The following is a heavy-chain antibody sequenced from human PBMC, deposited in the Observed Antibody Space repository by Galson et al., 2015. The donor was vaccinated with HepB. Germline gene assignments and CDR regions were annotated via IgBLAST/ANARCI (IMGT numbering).Heavy chain of an antibody. CDR3: ARTTRIAAAGKDVYYYYYGMDV. D-gene: IGHD6-13*01. J-gene: IGHJ6*02. Sequence: PALVKPTQTLTLTCTFSGFSLSTSGMCVSWIRQPPGKALEWLARIDWDDDKYYSTSLKTRLTISKDTSKNQVVLTITNMDPVDTATYYYARTTRIAAAGKDVYYYYYGMDVWGQGTTVTVSS. CDR2: IDWDDDK. CDR1: GFSLSTSGMC. V-gene: IGHV2-70*11.